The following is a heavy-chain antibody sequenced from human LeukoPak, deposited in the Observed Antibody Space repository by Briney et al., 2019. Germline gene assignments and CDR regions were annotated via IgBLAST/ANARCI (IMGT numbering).Heavy chain of an antibody. D-gene: IGHD5-18*01. CDR3: AREFHEWIQLWPLADYYYYMDV. J-gene: IGHJ6*03. Sequence: ASVKFSFKASGYTFTSYDINWVRQATGQGLEWMGWMNPNSGNTGYAQKFQGRVTITRNTSISTAYMELSSLRSEDTAVYYCAREFHEWIQLWPLADYYYYMDVWGKGNTVTVSS. CDR1: GYTFTSYD. V-gene: IGHV1-8*03. CDR2: MNPNSGNT.